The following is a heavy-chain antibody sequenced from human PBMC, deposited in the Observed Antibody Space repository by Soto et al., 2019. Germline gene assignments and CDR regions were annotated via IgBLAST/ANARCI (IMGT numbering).Heavy chain of an antibody. J-gene: IGHJ4*02. D-gene: IGHD3-9*01. CDR3: ARDSYRKLRYFDWPIIPPHFDY. Sequence: QVQLVQSGAEVKKPGASVKVSCKASGYTFTSYGISWVRQAPGQGLEWMGWISAYNGNTNYAQKLQGRVTMTTDTSTSTAYMELSSLRSDDTAVYYCARDSYRKLRYFDWPIIPPHFDYWGQGTLVTVSS. CDR1: GYTFTSYG. CDR2: ISAYNGNT. V-gene: IGHV1-18*01.